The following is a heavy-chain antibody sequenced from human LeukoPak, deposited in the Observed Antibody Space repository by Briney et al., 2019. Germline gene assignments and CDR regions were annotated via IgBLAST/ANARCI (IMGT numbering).Heavy chain of an antibody. V-gene: IGHV1-8*01. J-gene: IGHJ5*02. CDR1: GYTFTSYD. CDR3: ARGIRSRRGSSRGNWFDP. D-gene: IGHD6-6*01. CDR2: MNPNSGNT. Sequence: ASVKVSCKASGYTFTSYDINWARQATGQGLEWMGWMNPNSGNTGYAQKFQGRVTMTRNTSISTAYMELSSLRSEDTAVYYCARGIRSRRGSSRGNWFDPWGRGTLVTVSS.